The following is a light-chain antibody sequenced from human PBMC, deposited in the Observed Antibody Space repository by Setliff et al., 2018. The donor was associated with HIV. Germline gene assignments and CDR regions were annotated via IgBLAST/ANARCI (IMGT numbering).Light chain of an antibody. CDR3: SSYAGSNNLV. CDR2: EVS. CDR1: SSDVGGYNY. V-gene: IGLV2-8*01. J-gene: IGLJ2*01. Sequence: ALTQPPSASGSPGQSVTISCTGTSSDVGGYNYVPWYQQHPGKAPKLMIYEVSKRPSGVADRFSGSKSGNTASLTVSGLQAEDEADYYCSSYAGSNNLVFGGGTK.